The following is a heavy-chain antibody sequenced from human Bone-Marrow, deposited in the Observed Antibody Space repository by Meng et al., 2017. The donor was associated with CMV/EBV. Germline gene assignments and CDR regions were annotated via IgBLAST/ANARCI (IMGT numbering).Heavy chain of an antibody. D-gene: IGHD1-26*01. CDR1: GFTFSSYA. J-gene: IGHJ6*02. CDR3: AIFSGSYYSYGMDV. CDR2: ISGSGGST. V-gene: IGHV3-23*01. Sequence: GESLKISCAASGFTFSSYAMSWVRQAPGKGLEWVSAISGSGGSTYYADSVKGRFTISRDNSKTTLYLQMNSLRAEDTAVYYCAIFSGSYYSYGMDVWGQGTTVTVSS.